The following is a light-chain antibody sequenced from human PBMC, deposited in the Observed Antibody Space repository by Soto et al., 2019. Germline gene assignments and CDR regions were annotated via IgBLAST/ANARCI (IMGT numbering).Light chain of an antibody. V-gene: IGLV2-14*01. Sequence: QSVLTHPASVSGSPGQSLTISCTGTGSDFGGNNYVSWYQQHPGTAPKLMISYVSNRPSGVPNRFSGSKSGNTASLSISGLQAEDEADYYCSSYTTAPSTQVFGSGTKVTVL. CDR2: YVS. CDR1: GSDFGGNNY. J-gene: IGLJ1*01. CDR3: SSYTTAPSTQV.